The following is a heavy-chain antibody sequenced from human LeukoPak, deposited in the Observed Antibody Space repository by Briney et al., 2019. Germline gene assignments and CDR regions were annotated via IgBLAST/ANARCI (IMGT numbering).Heavy chain of an antibody. D-gene: IGHD3-16*02. CDR2: ISYDGSNK. CDR1: GFTFSSYA. J-gene: IGHJ4*02. Sequence: GGSLRLSCAASGFTFSSYAMHWVRQAPGKGLEWVAVISYDGSNKYYADSVKGRFTISRDNSKDTLYLQMNSLRVEDTAVYHCARSPRRLGELSLYPLFDYWGQGTLVTVSS. CDR3: ARSPRRLGELSLYPLFDY. V-gene: IGHV3-30*04.